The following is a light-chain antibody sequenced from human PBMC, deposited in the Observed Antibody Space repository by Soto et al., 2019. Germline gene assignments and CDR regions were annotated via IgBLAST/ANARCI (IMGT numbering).Light chain of an antibody. CDR2: DAS. J-gene: IGKJ2*01. CDR3: QQYDSSSPT. V-gene: IGKV1-5*01. CDR1: QNISVW. Sequence: DIQMTQSHSTLSASVGDGVTITCLASQNISVWLAWYQQRPGKAPKFLIYDASNLETGVSSRFSGSGSGTEFTLTIRSLQPDDFATYYCQQYDSSSPTFGQGTKLESK.